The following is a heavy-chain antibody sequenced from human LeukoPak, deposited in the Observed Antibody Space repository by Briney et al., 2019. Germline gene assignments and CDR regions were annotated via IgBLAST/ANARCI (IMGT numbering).Heavy chain of an antibody. V-gene: IGHV3-21*06. CDR3: ARDLRRQQLYYYYGMDV. J-gene: IGHJ6*02. CDR2: ISSSSSYI. D-gene: IGHD6-13*01. Sequence: KPGGSLRLSCAASGFTFSSYSMNWVRQAPGKGLEWVSSISSSSSYIYYADSVKGRFTISRDNAKNSLYLQMNSLRAEDTAVYYCARDLRRQQLYYYYGMDVWGQGTTVTVSS. CDR1: GFTFSSYS.